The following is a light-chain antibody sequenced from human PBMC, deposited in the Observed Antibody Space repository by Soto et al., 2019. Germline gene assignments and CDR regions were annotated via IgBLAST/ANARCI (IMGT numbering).Light chain of an antibody. J-gene: IGKJ2*01. V-gene: IGKV3-20*01. CDR3: QQYGSSPPYT. CDR1: QSLSSSY. Sequence: EIVLTQSPGTLSLSPGERATLSCRASQSLSSSYLAWYQQKPGQAPRLLIYGASSRATGIPDRFSGSGSGTDFTLTISRVETEDFAVYYCQQYGSSPPYTFGQGTKLEIK. CDR2: GAS.